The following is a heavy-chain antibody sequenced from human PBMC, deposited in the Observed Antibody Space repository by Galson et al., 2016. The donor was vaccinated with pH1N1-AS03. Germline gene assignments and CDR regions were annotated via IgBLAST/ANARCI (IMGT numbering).Heavy chain of an antibody. CDR2: IDQDGSEQ. CDR3: TSGMVELDY. Sequence: SLRLSCAASGFRFMDYWMTWVRQAPGKGLEWVANIDQDGSEQYYMDSVEGRFTISRDNAKNSLSLQMNTLRSEDTAVYYCTSGMVELDYWGQGTLVTVSS. V-gene: IGHV3-7*01. D-gene: IGHD3-10*01. CDR1: GFRFMDYW. J-gene: IGHJ4*02.